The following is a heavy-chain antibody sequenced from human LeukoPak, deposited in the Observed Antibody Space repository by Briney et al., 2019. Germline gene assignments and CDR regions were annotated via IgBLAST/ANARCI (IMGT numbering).Heavy chain of an antibody. CDR1: GFTFGDYA. CDR3: TRVGEEEDYFDY. J-gene: IGHJ4*02. Sequence: GGSLRLSCTASGFTFGDYAMSLFRQAPGKGLEWVGFIRSKAYGGTTEYAASVKGRFTISRDDSKSIAYLQMNSLKTEDTAVYYCTRVGEEEDYFDYWGQGTLVTVSS. CDR2: IRSKAYGGTT. V-gene: IGHV3-49*03.